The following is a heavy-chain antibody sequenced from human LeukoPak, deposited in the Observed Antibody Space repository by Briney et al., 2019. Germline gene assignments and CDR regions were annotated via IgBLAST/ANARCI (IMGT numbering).Heavy chain of an antibody. CDR3: AREFGASFERKAFDI. D-gene: IGHD3-16*01. J-gene: IGHJ3*02. Sequence: SEILSLTCTVSGGSISSYYWSWIRQPPGKGLEWIGYIYYSGSTNYNPSLKSRVTISVDTSKNQFSLKLSSVTAADTAVYYCAREFGASFERKAFDIWGQGTMVTVSS. V-gene: IGHV4-59*12. CDR2: IYYSGST. CDR1: GGSISSYY.